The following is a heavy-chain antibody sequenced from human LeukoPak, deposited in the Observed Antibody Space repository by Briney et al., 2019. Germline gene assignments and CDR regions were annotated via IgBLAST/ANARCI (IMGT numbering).Heavy chain of an antibody. D-gene: IGHD6-13*01. CDR2: IYTSGST. V-gene: IGHV4-4*07. CDR3: ARDGQLWAAAATRWFDP. Sequence: SETLSLTCTVSGGTISSYYWSWIRQSAGKGLEWIGRIYTSGSTNYNPSLKSRVTMSVDTSKNQFSLKLSSVTAADTAVYYCARDGQLWAAAATRWFDPWGQGTLVIVSS. CDR1: GGTISSYY. J-gene: IGHJ5*02.